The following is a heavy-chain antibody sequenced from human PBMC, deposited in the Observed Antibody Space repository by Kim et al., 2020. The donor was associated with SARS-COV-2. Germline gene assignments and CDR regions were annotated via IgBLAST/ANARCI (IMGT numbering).Heavy chain of an antibody. CDR1: GGSFSGYY. V-gene: IGHV4-34*01. CDR3: ARRLVPPRAPGGGSRYCSGGSCYAYYFDY. J-gene: IGHJ4*02. D-gene: IGHD2-15*01. CDR2: INHSGST. Sequence: SETLSLTCAVYGGSFSGYYWSWIRQPPGKGLEWIGEINHSGSTNYNPSLKSRVTISVDTSKNQFSLKLSSVTAADTAVYYCARRLVPPRAPGGGSRYCSGGSCYAYYFDYWGQGTLVTVSS.